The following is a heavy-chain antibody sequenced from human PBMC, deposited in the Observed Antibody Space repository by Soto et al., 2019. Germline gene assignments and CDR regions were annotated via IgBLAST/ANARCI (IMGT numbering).Heavy chain of an antibody. CDR1: GFTFSNSW. D-gene: IGHD2-2*01. J-gene: IGHJ4*02. V-gene: IGHV3-74*01. Sequence: PGGSLRLSCAASGFTFSNSWMHWVRQVSGKGLEWVSRINADGTSTSYADSVKGRFTISRDNAKNTLYLHVNSLRAEDTAVYYCVKVLARGVGVPRFYFDSWVQGALVTVSS. CDR2: INADGTST. CDR3: VKVLARGVGVPRFYFDS.